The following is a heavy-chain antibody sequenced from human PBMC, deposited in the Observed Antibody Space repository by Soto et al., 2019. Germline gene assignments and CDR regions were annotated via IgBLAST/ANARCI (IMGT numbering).Heavy chain of an antibody. J-gene: IGHJ4*02. CDR1: GFIFNNYW. CDR3: ASVAI. D-gene: IGHD5-12*01. V-gene: IGHV3-7*01. Sequence: HPGGSLRLSCAASGFIFNNYWMSWVRQAPGKGLEWVANIKPDGSEKNYVDSVKGRFTISRDNAKNSLDLQMNSLTAEDTAVYYCASVAIWGQGTLVTVSS. CDR2: IKPDGSEK.